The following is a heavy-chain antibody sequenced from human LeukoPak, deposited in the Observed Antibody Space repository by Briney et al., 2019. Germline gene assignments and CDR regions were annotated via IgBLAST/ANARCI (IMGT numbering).Heavy chain of an antibody. D-gene: IGHD3-10*01. V-gene: IGHV3-23*01. CDR2: ISGSGGST. Sequence: GGSLRLSCAASGFTFSSYAMSWVRQAPGKGLEWVSAISGSGGSTYYADSVKGRFTISRDNSKNTLYLQMNSLRAEDAAVYYCASGGQYGSGRPYGMDVWGQGTTVTVSS. CDR3: ASGGQYGSGRPYGMDV. J-gene: IGHJ6*02. CDR1: GFTFSSYA.